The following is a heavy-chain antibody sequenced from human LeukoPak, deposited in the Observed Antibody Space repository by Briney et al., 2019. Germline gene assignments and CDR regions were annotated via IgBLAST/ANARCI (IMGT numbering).Heavy chain of an antibody. CDR2: IYYSGST. V-gene: IGHV4-30-4*01. J-gene: IGHJ4*02. CDR1: GGSISSGDYY. CDR3: ARARYYYDSSGGSFDY. Sequence: SETLSLTCTVSGGSISSGDYYWSWIRQPPGKGLERIGYIYYSGSTYYNPSLKSRVTVSVDTSKNQFSLKLSSVTAADTAVYYCARARYYYDSSGGSFDYWGQGTLVTVSS. D-gene: IGHD3-22*01.